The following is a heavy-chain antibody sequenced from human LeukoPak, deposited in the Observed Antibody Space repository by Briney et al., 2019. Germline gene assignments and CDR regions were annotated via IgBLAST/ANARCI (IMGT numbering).Heavy chain of an antibody. CDR2: INPNSGGT. J-gene: IGHJ3*02. Sequence: GASVKVSCKASGGTFSSYAISWVRQAPGQGLEWMGWINPNSGGTNYAQKFQGWVTMTRDTSISTAYMELSRLRSDDTAVYYCARAGASPTNSWYDAFDIWGQGTMVTVSS. CDR1: GGTFSSYA. V-gene: IGHV1-2*04. D-gene: IGHD6-13*01. CDR3: ARAGASPTNSWYDAFDI.